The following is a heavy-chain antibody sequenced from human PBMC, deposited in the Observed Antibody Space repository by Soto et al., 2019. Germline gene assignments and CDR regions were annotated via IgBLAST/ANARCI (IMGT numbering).Heavy chain of an antibody. J-gene: IGHJ4*02. CDR2: IFHSGST. Sequence: WWSWVRQPPGKGLEWIGEIFHSGSTHYNPSLKTRVTISVDKSKNQFSLKLSSVTAADTAVYHCARVYSGSYSDYWGQGTLVTVSS. D-gene: IGHD1-26*01. CDR3: ARVYSGSYSDY. CDR1: W. V-gene: IGHV4-4*02.